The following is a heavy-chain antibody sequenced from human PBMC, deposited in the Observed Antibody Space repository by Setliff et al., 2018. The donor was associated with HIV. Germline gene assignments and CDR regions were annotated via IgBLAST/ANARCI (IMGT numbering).Heavy chain of an antibody. CDR3: ARHSIAVVIGVPERDDAFDI. J-gene: IGHJ3*02. CDR2: IDYSGNT. CDR1: GGSIRSGSYY. Sequence: SETLSLTCSVSGGSIRSGSYYWDWIRQPPGKGLEWIGSIDYSGNTHYNPSLKSRVTISVDTSKNQFSLKLSSVTAADTAVYYCARHSIAVVIGVPERDDAFDIWGQGTMVTVSS. D-gene: IGHD2-21*01. V-gene: IGHV4-39*01.